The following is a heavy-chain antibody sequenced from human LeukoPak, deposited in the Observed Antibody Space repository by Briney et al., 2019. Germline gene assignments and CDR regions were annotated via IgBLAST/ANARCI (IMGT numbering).Heavy chain of an antibody. Sequence: SETLSLICAVYGGSFSGYYWSWIRQPPGKGLEWIGEINHSGSNNYNPSLKSRVTISVDTSKNQFSLKLSSVTAADTAVYYCARGRGDSSGYYYFDYWGQGTLVTVSS. CDR3: ARGRGDSSGYYYFDY. J-gene: IGHJ4*02. V-gene: IGHV4-34*01. CDR1: GGSFSGYY. CDR2: INHSGSN. D-gene: IGHD3-22*01.